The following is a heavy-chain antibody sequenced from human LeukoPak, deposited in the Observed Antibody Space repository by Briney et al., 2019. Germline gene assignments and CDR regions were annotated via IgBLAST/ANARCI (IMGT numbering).Heavy chain of an antibody. V-gene: IGHV3-33*01. CDR1: GFTLSNSG. J-gene: IGHJ4*02. CDR2: MWYDGGSQ. CDR3: GRSSSYGVDY. Sequence: PWTSLRLSCAASGFTLSNSGMHWVRQAPGKGLEWVAVMWYDGGSQYYADPVKGRFTISRENSKNTLYLQMNSLRAEDTAVYYCGRSSSYGVDYWGQGTLVTVSS. D-gene: IGHD3-10*01.